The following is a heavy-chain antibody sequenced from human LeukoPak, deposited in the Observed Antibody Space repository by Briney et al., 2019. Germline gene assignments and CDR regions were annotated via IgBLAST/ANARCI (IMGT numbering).Heavy chain of an antibody. Sequence: GASVKVSCKASGYTFTNYGISWVRQAPGQGLEWMGWISGYNGNTNYAQKLQGRVTMTRDTSASTAYMEMSSLRSEDTAVYYCARVKQQLAQDLYFDYWGQGTLVTVSS. D-gene: IGHD6-13*01. V-gene: IGHV1-18*01. CDR2: ISGYNGNT. CDR1: GYTFTNYG. J-gene: IGHJ4*02. CDR3: ARVKQQLAQDLYFDY.